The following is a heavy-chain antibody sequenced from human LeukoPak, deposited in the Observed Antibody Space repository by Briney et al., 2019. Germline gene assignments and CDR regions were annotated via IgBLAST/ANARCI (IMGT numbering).Heavy chain of an antibody. CDR2: VSSSSSYI. CDR1: GFTFSSYS. V-gene: IGHV3-21*01. CDR3: ASVVTTIFDY. J-gene: IGHJ4*02. D-gene: IGHD3-22*01. Sequence: GGSLRLSCAASGFTFSSYSMNWVRQAPGKGLEWVSSVSSSSSYIYYADSVKGRFTISRDNAKNSLYLQMNSLRAEDTAVYYCASVVTTIFDYWGQGTLVTVSS.